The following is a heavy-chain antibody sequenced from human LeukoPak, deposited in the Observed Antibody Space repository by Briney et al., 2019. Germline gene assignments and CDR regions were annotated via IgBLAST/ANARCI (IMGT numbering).Heavy chain of an antibody. Sequence: GGSLRLSCAASGFTFSTYNMNWVRQAPGKGLEWVSSITSSSSYTFYADSVKGRFTISRDNAKNSLYLQMNSLRAEDTAVYYCAKRGGRWLQLTPIDYWGQGTLVTVSS. CDR3: AKRGGRWLQLTPIDY. V-gene: IGHV3-21*04. D-gene: IGHD5-24*01. CDR2: ITSSSSYT. CDR1: GFTFSTYN. J-gene: IGHJ4*02.